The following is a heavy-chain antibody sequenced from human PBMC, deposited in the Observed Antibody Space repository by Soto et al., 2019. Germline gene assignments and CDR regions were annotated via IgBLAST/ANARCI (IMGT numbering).Heavy chain of an antibody. CDR1: GYTFTGYY. D-gene: IGHD6-19*01. V-gene: IGHV1-2*04. CDR3: ARDGAHLGSSGWPYYYGMDV. J-gene: IGHJ6*02. Sequence: QVQLVQSGAEVKKPGASVKVSCKASGYTFTGYYMHWVRQAPGQGLEWMGWINPNRGGTNYAQKFQGWVTMTRDTSISTAYMELSRLRSDDTAVYYCARDGAHLGSSGWPYYYGMDVWGQGTTVTVSS. CDR2: INPNRGGT.